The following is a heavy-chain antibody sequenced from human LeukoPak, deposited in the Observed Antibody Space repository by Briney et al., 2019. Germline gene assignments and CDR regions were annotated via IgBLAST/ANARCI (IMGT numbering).Heavy chain of an antibody. J-gene: IGHJ5*02. Sequence: GASVKVSCKASGYTFTGYYMHWVRQAPGQGLEWMGWINPNSGGTNYAQKFQGKVTMTRDTSISTAYMELSRLRSDDTAVYYCARDGLRGRVAYNWFDPWGQGTLVTVSS. D-gene: IGHD3/OR15-3a*01. CDR2: INPNSGGT. CDR1: GYTFTGYY. CDR3: ARDGLRGRVAYNWFDP. V-gene: IGHV1-2*02.